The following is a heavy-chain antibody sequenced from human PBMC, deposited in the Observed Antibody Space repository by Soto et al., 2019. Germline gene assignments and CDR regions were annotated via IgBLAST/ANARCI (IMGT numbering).Heavy chain of an antibody. CDR2: INPNSGGK. CDR1: GYTFTGYY. Sequence: ASVKVYCKASGYTFTGYYMHWVRQAHGQGLEWMGWINPNSGGKNYEQKLQGWVTMTRDTSISTAYMELSRLRSDDTAVYYCARAMVRGAVAGTAFDIWGQGTMVTVPS. J-gene: IGHJ3*02. CDR3: ARAMVRGAVAGTAFDI. D-gene: IGHD6-19*01. V-gene: IGHV1-2*04.